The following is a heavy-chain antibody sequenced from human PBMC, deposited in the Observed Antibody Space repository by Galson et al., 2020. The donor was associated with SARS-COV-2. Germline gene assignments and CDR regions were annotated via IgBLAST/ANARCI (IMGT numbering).Heavy chain of an antibody. J-gene: IGHJ3*02. CDR3: ARQFYYDSPDAFDI. D-gene: IGHD3-22*01. V-gene: IGHV2-5*01. CDR2: IYWSDDK. CDR1: GFSLSSSGVG. Sequence: SGPTLVKPTQTLTLTCTFSGFSLSSSGVGVGWLRQPPGKALEWLALIYWSDDKRYSPYLKSRLTITKDTSKNHVVLTMTNMDPVDTATYYCARQFYYDSPDAFDIWGRGTMVTISS.